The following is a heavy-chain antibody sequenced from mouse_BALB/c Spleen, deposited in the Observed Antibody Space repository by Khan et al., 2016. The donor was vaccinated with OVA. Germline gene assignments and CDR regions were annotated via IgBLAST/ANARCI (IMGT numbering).Heavy chain of an antibody. V-gene: IGHV5-6-3*01. CDR2: INSNGGST. Sequence: ELVESGGGLVQPGGSLKLSCAASGFTFSSYGMSWVRQTPDKRLELVATINSNGGSTYYPDSVKGRFTISRDNAKNTLYLQMSSLKSEDTAMYYCARMARTINWGQGTTLTVSS. CDR3: ARMARTIN. CDR1: GFTFSSYG. J-gene: IGHJ2*01.